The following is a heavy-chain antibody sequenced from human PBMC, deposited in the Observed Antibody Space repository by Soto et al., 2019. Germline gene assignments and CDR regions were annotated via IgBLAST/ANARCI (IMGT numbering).Heavy chain of an antibody. CDR3: ARDGPLWFGELLSPYYYGMDV. V-gene: IGHV3-30*19. D-gene: IGHD3-10*01. Sequence: PGGSLRLSCAASGFTFSSYGMHWVRQAPGKGLEWVAVIWYDGSNKYYADSVKGRFTISRDNSKNTLYLQMNSLRAEDTAVYYCARDGPLWFGELLSPYYYGMDVWGQGTTVTVSS. J-gene: IGHJ6*02. CDR1: GFTFSSYG. CDR2: IWYDGSNK.